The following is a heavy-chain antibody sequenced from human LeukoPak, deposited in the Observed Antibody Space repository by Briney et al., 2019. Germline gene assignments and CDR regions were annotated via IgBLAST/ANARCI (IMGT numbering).Heavy chain of an antibody. D-gene: IGHD1-26*01. Sequence: GGSLRLSCAASGFTFDDYGMSWVRQAPGKGLEWVSGINWNGGSTGYADSVKGRFTISRDNAKNSLYLQMNSLRAEDTALYYCARSPPDIVGATTVGTGRSEFDYWGQGTLVTVSS. V-gene: IGHV3-20*04. CDR3: ARSPPDIVGATTVGTGRSEFDY. CDR1: GFTFDDYG. J-gene: IGHJ4*02. CDR2: INWNGGST.